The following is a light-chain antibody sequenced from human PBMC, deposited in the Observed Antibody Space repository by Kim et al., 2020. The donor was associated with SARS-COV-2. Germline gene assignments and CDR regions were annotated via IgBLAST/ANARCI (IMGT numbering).Light chain of an antibody. CDR1: SGHSSYA. Sequence: QPVLTQSPSASASLGASVKLTCTLSSGHSSYAIAWHQQQPEKGPRYLMKLNSDGSHSKGDGIPDRFSGSSSGAERYLTISSLQSEDEADYYCQTWGTGIWVFGGGPQLTVL. CDR3: QTWGTGIWV. J-gene: IGLJ3*02. CDR2: LNSDGSH. V-gene: IGLV4-69*01.